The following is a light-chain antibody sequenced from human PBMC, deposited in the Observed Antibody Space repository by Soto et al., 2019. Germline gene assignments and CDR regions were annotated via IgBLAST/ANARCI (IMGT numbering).Light chain of an antibody. Sequence: DIQMTQSPSTLSASVGDRVTITCRASQSISSWLAWYQQKPGIAPKLLIYHASNLDSRVPSRFSGSGYGTEFTLTISSLQPDDFATYYCQHYDSFPHTFGQGAKLEIK. J-gene: IGKJ2*01. V-gene: IGKV1-5*01. CDR3: QHYDSFPHT. CDR1: QSISSW. CDR2: HAS.